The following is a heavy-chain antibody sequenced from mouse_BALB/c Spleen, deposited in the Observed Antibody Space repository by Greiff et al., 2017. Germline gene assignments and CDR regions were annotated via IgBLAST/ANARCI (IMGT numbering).Heavy chain of an antibody. D-gene: IGHD3-1*01. V-gene: IGHV5-9-4*01. CDR1: GFTFSSYA. J-gene: IGHJ4*01. CDR2: ISSGGSYT. Sequence: DVMLVESGGGLVKPGGSLKLSCAASGFTFSSYAMSWVRQSPEKRLEWVAEISSGGSYTYYPDTVTGRFTISRDNAKNTLYLEMSSLRSEDTAMYYCARDLSSGYAMDYWGQGTSVTVSS. CDR3: ARDLSSGYAMDY.